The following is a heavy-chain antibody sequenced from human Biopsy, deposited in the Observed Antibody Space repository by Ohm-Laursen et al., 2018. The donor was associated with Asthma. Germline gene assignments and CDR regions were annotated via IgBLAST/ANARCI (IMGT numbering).Heavy chain of an antibody. CDR1: GFSFDDCA. CDR3: AKSADYYDSTDYLDF. J-gene: IGHJ4*01. D-gene: IGHD3-22*01. V-gene: IGHV3-9*01. Sequence: SLRLSCSAAGFSFDDCAMHWVRQAPGKGLEWVSSISWNSGNIDYAVSVKGRFTISRDNAKNSLYLQMQSLRPEGTAFYYCAKSADYYDSTDYLDFWGRGTLVTVSS. CDR2: ISWNSGNI.